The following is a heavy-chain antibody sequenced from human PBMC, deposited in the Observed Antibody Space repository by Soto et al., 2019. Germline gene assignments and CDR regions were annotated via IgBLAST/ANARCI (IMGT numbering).Heavy chain of an antibody. D-gene: IGHD3-3*01. CDR2: IYYSGST. V-gene: IGHV4-31*03. CDR3: ARVSYDFWSGYYSYYFDY. J-gene: IGHJ4*02. CDR1: GGSISSGGYY. Sequence: QVQLQESGPGLVKPSQTLSLTCTVSGGSISSGGYYWSWIRQHPGKGLEWIGYIYYSGSTYYNPSLKSRVTLSVDTSKNQFSLQLSSVTAADTAVYYCARVSYDFWSGYYSYYFDYWGQGTLVTVAA.